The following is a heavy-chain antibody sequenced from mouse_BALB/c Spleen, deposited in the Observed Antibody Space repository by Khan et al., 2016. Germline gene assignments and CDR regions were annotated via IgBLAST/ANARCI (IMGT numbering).Heavy chain of an antibody. CDR3: ASDDGSSDY. J-gene: IGHJ2*01. CDR2: IYPGDGDT. Sequence: LQQSGAELVRPGSSVKISCKASGYAFSSYWMNWVKQRPGQGLEWIGQIYPGDGDTKYNGKYKGKATLTADKSSSTAYMQLSSLTSEDCAVYVCASDDGSSDYWGQGTTLTVSS. CDR1: GYAFSSYW. V-gene: IGHV1-80*01. D-gene: IGHD2-3*01.